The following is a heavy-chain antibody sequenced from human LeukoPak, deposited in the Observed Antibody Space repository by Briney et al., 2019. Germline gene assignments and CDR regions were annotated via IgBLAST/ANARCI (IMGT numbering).Heavy chain of an antibody. V-gene: IGHV4-39*01. D-gene: IGHD3-10*01. CDR3: ARLLWFGESPLFDY. CDR2: IDYSGST. Sequence: SETLSLTCTVSGGSIRSSIYYWAWIRQTPGKGLEWIGSIDYSGSTNYNPSLKSRATIFVDTSKNQFSLKLSSLTAADTAVYYCARLLWFGESPLFDYWGQGTLVTVSS. CDR1: GGSIRSSIYY. J-gene: IGHJ4*02.